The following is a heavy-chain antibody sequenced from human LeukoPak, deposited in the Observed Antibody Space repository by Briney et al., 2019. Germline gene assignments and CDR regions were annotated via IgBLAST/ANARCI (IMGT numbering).Heavy chain of an antibody. CDR3: ARGEGAAGGQYFDY. J-gene: IGHJ4*02. CDR2: IYSNGDT. V-gene: IGHV4-4*07. CDR1: GGSISGYY. Sequence: SETLSLTCTVSGGSISGYYWSWIRQPAGQGLEWIGRIYSNGDTRYNPSLKSRVTMSVDTSKSQLSLKLGPVTAADTAVHYCARGEGAAGGQYFDYWGRGTWVPVSS. D-gene: IGHD6-13*01.